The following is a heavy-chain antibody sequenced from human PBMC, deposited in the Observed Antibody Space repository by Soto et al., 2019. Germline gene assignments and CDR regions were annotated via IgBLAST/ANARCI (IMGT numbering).Heavy chain of an antibody. CDR3: ARTYYDYVWGSSQYYFDY. D-gene: IGHD3-16*01. J-gene: IGHJ4*02. CDR1: GFTFSDYY. CDR2: ISSSGSTI. V-gene: IGHV3-11*01. Sequence: GGSLRLSCAASGFTFSDYYMSWIRQAPGKGLEWVSYISSSGSTIYYADSVKGRFTISRDNAKNSLYLQMNSLRGEDTAVYYCARTYYDYVWGSSQYYFDYWGRGTLVTSPQ.